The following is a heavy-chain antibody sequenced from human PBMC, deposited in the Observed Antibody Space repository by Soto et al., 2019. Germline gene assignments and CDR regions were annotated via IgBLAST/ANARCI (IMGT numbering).Heavy chain of an antibody. J-gene: IGHJ4*02. V-gene: IGHV4-34*01. CDR3: ARGSGIVALPGELEDVKYDY. Sequence: QVQLQQWGAGLVKPSETLSLSCAVYGQSFSGHSWAWIRQPPGKGLEWIGEINESGSTYYNPSLKRRVTISTDTSENQFSLKLSSVSAADTAAYFCARGSGIVALPGELEDVKYDYWGQGTLVNVSS. CDR1: GQSFSGHS. CDR2: INESGST. D-gene: IGHD1-1*01.